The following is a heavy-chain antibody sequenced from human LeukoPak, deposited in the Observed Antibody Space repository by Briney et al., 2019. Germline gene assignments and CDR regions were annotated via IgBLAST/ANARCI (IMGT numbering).Heavy chain of an antibody. V-gene: IGHV3-7*01. CDR2: INQDGSEK. Sequence: PAGGSLRLSCAASGYTFSTYWMNWVRQAQGRGLKWVANINQDGSEKYYVDSVRGRFTISRDNAKNSLYLQTNSLRAEDTAVYYCARLVAPFYYYIDVWGKGTTVTVSS. CDR3: ARLVAPFYYYIDV. J-gene: IGHJ6*03. CDR1: GYTFSTYW. D-gene: IGHD2-15*01.